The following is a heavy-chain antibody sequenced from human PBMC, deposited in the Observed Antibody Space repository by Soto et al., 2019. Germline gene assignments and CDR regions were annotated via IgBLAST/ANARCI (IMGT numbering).Heavy chain of an antibody. J-gene: IGHJ4*02. CDR3: ARGYTSGWTFDF. D-gene: IGHD6-19*01. CDR2: INFGSGNT. Sequence: QVQLVQSGAEVKQPGASASVSCKASGYNFTTYVVHWLRQAPGQGPEWMGWINFGSGNTVYSQKFQGRVTFPRDTSARTAYMDLNSLTSGDTAVYYCARGYTSGWTFDFWGRGTLVTVSS. V-gene: IGHV1-3*01. CDR1: GYNFTTYV.